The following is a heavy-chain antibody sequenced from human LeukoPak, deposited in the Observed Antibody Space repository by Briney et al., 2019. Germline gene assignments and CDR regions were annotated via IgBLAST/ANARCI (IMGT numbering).Heavy chain of an antibody. V-gene: IGHV3-30*18. CDR1: GFTFSSYG. CDR2: ISYDGGNK. Sequence: GGSLRLSCAASGFTFSSYGMHWVRQAPGKGLEWVAVISYDGGNKYYADSVKGRFTISRDNSKNTLYLQMNSLRAEDTAVYYCAKGDGYSYGYDYWGQGTLVTVSS. J-gene: IGHJ4*02. CDR3: AKGDGYSYGYDY. D-gene: IGHD5-18*01.